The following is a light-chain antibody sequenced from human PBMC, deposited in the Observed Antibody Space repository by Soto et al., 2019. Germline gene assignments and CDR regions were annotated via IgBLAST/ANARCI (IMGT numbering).Light chain of an antibody. CDR3: SSFTSSDTDV. CDR2: EVS. Sequence: QSALTQPASVSGSPGQSITISCTGTSSDIGFSNYVFWYQQHPGKAPKLMISEVSNRPSGVSYRFSGSKSGNTASLTISGLQAEDEADYYCSSFTSSDTDVFGTGTKVTVL. V-gene: IGLV2-14*01. CDR1: SSDIGFSNY. J-gene: IGLJ1*01.